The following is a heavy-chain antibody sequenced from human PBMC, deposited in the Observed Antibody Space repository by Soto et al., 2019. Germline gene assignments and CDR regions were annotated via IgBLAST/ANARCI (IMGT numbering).Heavy chain of an antibody. CDR2: IYYSGST. Sequence: SETLSLTCSVSGGSITTFYWSWVRQPPGKGLEWIGQIYYSGSTNYNPSLKSRVTISVDTSKNQVSLKLRSVTAADTAVYYCARGRSCLGSTCYDDYNYFVPWGQGTLVTVSS. V-gene: IGHV4-59*01. CDR1: GGSITTFY. CDR3: ARGRSCLGSTCYDDYNYFVP. D-gene: IGHD2-2*01. J-gene: IGHJ5*02.